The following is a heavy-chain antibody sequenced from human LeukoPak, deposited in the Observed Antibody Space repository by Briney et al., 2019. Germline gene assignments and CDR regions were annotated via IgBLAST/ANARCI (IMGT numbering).Heavy chain of an antibody. V-gene: IGHV1-69*13. CDR3: ARAYSYSSGYYFRGQFDP. Sequence: SVTVSCKASGGTFSSYAISWVRQAPGQGLEWMGGIIPIFGTANYAQKFQGRVTITADESTSTAYMELSSLRSEDTAVYYCARAYSYSSGYYFRGQFDPWGQGTLVTVSS. CDR1: GGTFSSYA. D-gene: IGHD3-22*01. J-gene: IGHJ5*02. CDR2: IIPIFGTA.